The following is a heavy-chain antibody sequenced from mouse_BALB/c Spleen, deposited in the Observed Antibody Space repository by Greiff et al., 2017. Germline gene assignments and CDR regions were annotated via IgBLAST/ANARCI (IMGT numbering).Heavy chain of an antibody. Sequence: VKLQESGPGLVAPSQSLSITCTVSGFSLTSYGVHWVRQPPGKGLEWLGVIWAGGSTNYNSALMSRLSISKDNSKSQVFLKMNSLQTDDTAMYYCARDGLRRKDYYAMDYWGQGTSVTVSS. J-gene: IGHJ4*01. V-gene: IGHV2-9*02. CDR3: ARDGLRRKDYYAMDY. D-gene: IGHD2-2*01. CDR1: GFSLTSYG. CDR2: IWAGGST.